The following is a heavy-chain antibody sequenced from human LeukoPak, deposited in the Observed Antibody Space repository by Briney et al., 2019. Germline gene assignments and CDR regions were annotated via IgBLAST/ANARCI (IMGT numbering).Heavy chain of an antibody. J-gene: IGHJ4*02. V-gene: IGHV4-59*08. CDR2: IYYSGST. D-gene: IGHD6-13*01. CDR1: GGSISSYY. Sequence: PSEAPSLTCTVSGGSISSYYWSWIRQPPGKGLEWIGYIYYSGSTNYNPSLKSRVTISVDTSKNQFSLKLSSVTAADTAVYYCARRTAAGNYFDYWGQGTLVTVSP. CDR3: ARRTAAGNYFDY.